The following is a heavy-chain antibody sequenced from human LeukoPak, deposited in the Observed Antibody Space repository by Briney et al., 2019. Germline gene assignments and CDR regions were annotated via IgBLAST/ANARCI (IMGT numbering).Heavy chain of an antibody. CDR1: GGSISSSSYY. Sequence: SETLSLTCTVSGGSISSSSYYWGWIRQPPGKGLEWIGSIYYSGSTYYNPSLKSRVTISVDTSKNQFSLNLSPVTAADTAVYYCATSVYDSSGRGYGDAFDIWGQGTMVTVSS. CDR3: ATSVYDSSGRGYGDAFDI. V-gene: IGHV4-39*07. D-gene: IGHD3-22*01. J-gene: IGHJ3*02. CDR2: IYYSGST.